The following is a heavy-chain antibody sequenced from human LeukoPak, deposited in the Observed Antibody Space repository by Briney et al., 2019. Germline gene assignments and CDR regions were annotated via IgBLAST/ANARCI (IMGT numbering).Heavy chain of an antibody. CDR2: ISGSGGST. Sequence: GGSLRLSCAASGFTFSSYAMSWVRQAPGKGLEWVSAISGSGGSTYYADSVKGRFTISRDSSKNTLYLQMNSLRAEDTAVYYCAKERDEYSSGWYHTLPTDYWGQGTLVTVSS. CDR3: AKERDEYSSGWYHTLPTDY. J-gene: IGHJ4*02. CDR1: GFTFSSYA. D-gene: IGHD6-19*01. V-gene: IGHV3-23*01.